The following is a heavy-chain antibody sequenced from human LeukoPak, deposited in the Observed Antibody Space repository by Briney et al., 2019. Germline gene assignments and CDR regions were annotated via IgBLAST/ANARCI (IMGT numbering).Heavy chain of an antibody. CDR1: GFSFEDYA. CDR3: AKGFSAGSIDY. V-gene: IGHV3-43D*03. J-gene: IGHJ4*02. CDR2: ISWDGGTT. D-gene: IGHD2/OR15-2a*01. Sequence: PGGSPRLSCAASGFSFEDYAMHWVRQAPGKGLEWVSFISWDGGTTYYADSVKGRFAVSRENSKNSLYLQMNSLRPEDSALYYCAKGFSAGSIDYWGQGTLVTVSS.